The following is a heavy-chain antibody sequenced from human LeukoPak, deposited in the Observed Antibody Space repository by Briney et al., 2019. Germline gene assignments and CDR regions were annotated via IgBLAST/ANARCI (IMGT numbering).Heavy chain of an antibody. V-gene: IGHV1-2*02. CDR2: INPNSGGT. D-gene: IGHD2-2*01. J-gene: IGHJ4*02. Sequence: GASVKVSCKASGYTFTGYYMHWVRQAPGQGLEWMGWINPNSGGTNYAQKFQGRVTMTRDTSISTAYMELSRLRSDDTAVYYCAPRPLLGYCSSTSCYDFDYWGQGTLVTVSS. CDR3: APRPLLGYCSSTSCYDFDY. CDR1: GYTFTGYY.